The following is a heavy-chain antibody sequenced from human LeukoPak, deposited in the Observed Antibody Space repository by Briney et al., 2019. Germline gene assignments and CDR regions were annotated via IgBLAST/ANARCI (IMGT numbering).Heavy chain of an antibody. J-gene: IGHJ4*02. V-gene: IGHV3-21*04. CDR2: ISSSSSYI. Sequence: GGSLRLSCAASGFTFSSYSMNWVRQAPGKGLEWVSSISSSSSYIYYADSVKGRFTISRDNAKNSLYLQMNSLRAEDTAVYYCAKDGGLWVSAHWGDSWGRGTLVTVSS. D-gene: IGHD7-27*01. CDR3: AKDGGLWVSAHWGDS. CDR1: GFTFSSYS.